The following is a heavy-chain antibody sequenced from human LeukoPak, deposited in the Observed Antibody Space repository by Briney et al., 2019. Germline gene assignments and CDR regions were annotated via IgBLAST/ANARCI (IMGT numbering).Heavy chain of an antibody. D-gene: IGHD2-15*01. CDR3: ARDRYCSGGSCYYYYGMDV. CDR1: GYTFTSYY. J-gene: IGHJ6*02. Sequence: ASVKVSCKASGYTFTSYYMHWVRQAPGQGLEWMGIINPSGGSTSYAQKFQGRVTMTRDTSTSTVYMELSSLRSEDTAVYYCARDRYCSGGSCYYYYGMDVWGQGTTVTVSS. V-gene: IGHV1-46*01. CDR2: INPSGGST.